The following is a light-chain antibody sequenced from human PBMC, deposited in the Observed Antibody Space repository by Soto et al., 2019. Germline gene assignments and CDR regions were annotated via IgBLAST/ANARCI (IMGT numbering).Light chain of an antibody. CDR2: EVS. Sequence: QSALTQPASVSGSPGQSITISCTGTSSDVGGYNYVSWYQQQPGKAPKLIIYEVSNRPSGVSNRFSGSNSGNTASLTISGLQAEDEADYYCSSYTSSSPRVFGGGTELTVL. J-gene: IGLJ3*02. CDR3: SSYTSSSPRV. V-gene: IGLV2-14*01. CDR1: SSDVGGYNY.